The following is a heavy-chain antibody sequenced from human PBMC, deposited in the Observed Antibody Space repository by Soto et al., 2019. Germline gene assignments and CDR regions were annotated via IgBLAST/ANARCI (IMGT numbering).Heavy chain of an antibody. V-gene: IGHV1-3*05. D-gene: IGHD4-17*01. Sequence: QVQLVQSGAEEKKPGASVKVSCKASGYTFTSYAMHWVRQAPGQRLEWMGWINAGNGNTKYSQKFPGRVTITRDTSASTAYMELSSLRSEDTAVYYCARLREGLYYYYGMDVWGQGTTVTVSS. CDR3: ARLREGLYYYYGMDV. CDR2: INAGNGNT. J-gene: IGHJ6*02. CDR1: GYTFTSYA.